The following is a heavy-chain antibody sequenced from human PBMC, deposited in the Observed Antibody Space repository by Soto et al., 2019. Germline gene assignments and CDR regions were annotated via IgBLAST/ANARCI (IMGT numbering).Heavy chain of an antibody. CDR2: ISGSGGST. CDR1: GFTFSSYA. D-gene: IGHD3-10*01. CDR3: AKKGPELLWFGELEFDP. V-gene: IGHV3-23*01. J-gene: IGHJ5*02. Sequence: GGSLRLSCAASGFTFSSYAMSWVRQAPGKGLEWVSAISGSGGSTYYADSVKGRFTISRDNSKNTLYLQMNSLRAEDTAVYYCAKKGPELLWFGELEFDPWGQGTLVTVSS.